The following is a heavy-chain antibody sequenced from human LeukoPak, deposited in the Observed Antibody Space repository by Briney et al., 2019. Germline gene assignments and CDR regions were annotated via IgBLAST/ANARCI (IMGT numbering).Heavy chain of an antibody. CDR3: ARAWEGYYYMDV. D-gene: IGHD1-26*01. Sequence: SETLSLTCTASGGSISTYYWSWIRQPPGKALEWIGYIYYTGSTTYNPSFKRRVSISVDTSKNQSSLQLTSVTAADTAVYYCARAWEGYYYMDVWGKGTTVTVSS. J-gene: IGHJ6*03. CDR1: GGSISTYY. CDR2: IYYTGST. V-gene: IGHV4-59*12.